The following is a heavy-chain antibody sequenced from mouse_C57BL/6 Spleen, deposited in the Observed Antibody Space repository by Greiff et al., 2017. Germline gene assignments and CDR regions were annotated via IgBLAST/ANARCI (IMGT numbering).Heavy chain of an antibody. CDR2: IDPSDSYT. J-gene: IGHJ4*01. CDR1: GYTFTSYW. CDR3: ARLDSSGRYYYAMDY. D-gene: IGHD3-2*02. Sequence: QVQLQQPGAELVMPGASVKLSCKASGYTFTSYWMHWVKQRPGQGLEWIGEIDPSDSYTNYNQKFKGKSTLTVDKSSSTAYMQLSSLTSEDSAVYYCARLDSSGRYYYAMDYWGQGTSVTVAS. V-gene: IGHV1-69*01.